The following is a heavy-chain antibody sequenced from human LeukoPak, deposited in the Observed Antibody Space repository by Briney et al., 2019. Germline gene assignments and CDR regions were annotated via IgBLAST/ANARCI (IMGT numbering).Heavy chain of an antibody. CDR1: GGTFSSYA. Sequence: GASVKVSCTASGGTFSSYAISWVRQAPGQGLEWMGGIIPIFGTANYAQKFQGRVTITADESTSTAYMELSSLRSEDMAVYYCARDPRWDTASYDDAFDIWGQGTMVTVSS. CDR3: ARDPRWDTASYDDAFDI. J-gene: IGHJ3*02. D-gene: IGHD5-18*01. V-gene: IGHV1-69*13. CDR2: IIPIFGTA.